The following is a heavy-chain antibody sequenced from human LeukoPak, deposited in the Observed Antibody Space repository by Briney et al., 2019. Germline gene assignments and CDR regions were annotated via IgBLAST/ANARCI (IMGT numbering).Heavy chain of an antibody. CDR3: ARGIAATMGF. D-gene: IGHD6-6*01. CDR1: GYTFTDYY. CDR2: INPNNGGT. Sequence: ASVKVSCKASGYTFTDYYMHWVRQAPGQGLEWMGWINPNNGGTSYAQKFQGRVTMTRDTSISTAYMELSRLKSDDTAVYYCARGIAATMGFWGQGTLVTVSS. J-gene: IGHJ4*02. V-gene: IGHV1-2*02.